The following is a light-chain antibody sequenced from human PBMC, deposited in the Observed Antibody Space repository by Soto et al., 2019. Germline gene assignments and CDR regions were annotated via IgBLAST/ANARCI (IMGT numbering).Light chain of an antibody. CDR3: QQYGRP. CDR1: QSVSSSY. J-gene: IGKJ1*01. Sequence: EIVLTHSPGTLSLSPGERATLSCRASQSVSSSYLAWYQQKPGQAPRLLIYDASNRATGTPARFSGSGSGTDFTLTISRLEPEDFAVYYCQQYGRPFGQGTKVDI. CDR2: DAS. V-gene: IGKV3-20*01.